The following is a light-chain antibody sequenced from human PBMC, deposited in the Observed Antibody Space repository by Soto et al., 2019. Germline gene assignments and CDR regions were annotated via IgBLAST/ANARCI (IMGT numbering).Light chain of an antibody. V-gene: IGKV3-20*01. CDR3: QHYGSSPIT. CDR1: QSVSSNF. J-gene: IGKJ5*01. Sequence: EIVLTQSPGTLSLSPGERATLSCRASQSVSSNFLAWYQQKPGQAPRLLIYAASSRATGIPGRFSGSGSGTGFTLTISRLEPEDFAVYYFQHYGSSPITFGQGTRLEMK. CDR2: AAS.